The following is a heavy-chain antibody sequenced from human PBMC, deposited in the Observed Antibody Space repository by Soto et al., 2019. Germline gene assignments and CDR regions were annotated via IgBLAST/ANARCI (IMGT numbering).Heavy chain of an antibody. V-gene: IGHV1-24*01. J-gene: IGHJ3*02. CDR3: ATDAITMVRGVIFPRGAFDI. Sequence: GASVKVSCKVSGYTLTELSMHWVRQAPGKGLEWMGGFDPEDGETIYAQKFQGRVTMTEDTSTDTAYMELSSLRSEDTAVYYCATDAITMVRGVIFPRGAFDIWGRGTMVTVSS. CDR2: FDPEDGET. D-gene: IGHD3-10*01. CDR1: GYTLTELS.